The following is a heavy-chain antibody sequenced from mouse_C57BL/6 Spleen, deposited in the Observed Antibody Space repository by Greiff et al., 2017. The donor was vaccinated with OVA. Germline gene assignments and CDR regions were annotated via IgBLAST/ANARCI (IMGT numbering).Heavy chain of an antibody. CDR3: ARFRYYGSSPYYFDY. CDR2: IYPGSGNT. CDR1: GYTFTDYY. J-gene: IGHJ2*01. D-gene: IGHD1-1*01. Sequence: QVQLKQSGAELVRPGASVKLSCKASGYTFTDYYINWVKQRPGQGLEWIARIYPGSGNTYYNEKFKGKATLTAEKSSSTAYMQLSSLTSEDSAVYFCARFRYYGSSPYYFDYWGQGTTLTVSS. V-gene: IGHV1-76*01.